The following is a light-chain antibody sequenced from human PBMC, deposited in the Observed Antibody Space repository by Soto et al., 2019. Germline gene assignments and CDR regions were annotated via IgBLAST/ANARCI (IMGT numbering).Light chain of an antibody. V-gene: IGLV2-14*03. J-gene: IGLJ1*01. CDR1: SSDVGAYNY. CDR2: DVS. CDR3: NSYTRSSRYV. Sequence: QSALTQPASVSASLGQPISISCTGTSSDVGAYNYVYWYQQHPGKARKLIIYDVSNRPSGIPNRFSGSKSGNTASLTISGLQAEDAAYYYCNSYTRSSRYVFGTGTKVTV.